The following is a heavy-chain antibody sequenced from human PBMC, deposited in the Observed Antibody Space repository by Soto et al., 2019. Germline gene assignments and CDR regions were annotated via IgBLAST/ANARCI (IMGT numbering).Heavy chain of an antibody. CDR3: ARQIRGSTIFGVGNWFDP. CDR2: IYPGDSDT. Sequence: GGSVKISCNGSGYSLTSDWIGWVGQMPWKGLEWMGIIYPGDSDTRYSPSFQGQVTISADKSISTAYLQWSSLKASDTAMYYCARQIRGSTIFGVGNWFDPWGQGTLVTVSS. V-gene: IGHV5-51*01. J-gene: IGHJ5*02. D-gene: IGHD3-3*01. CDR1: GYSLTSDW.